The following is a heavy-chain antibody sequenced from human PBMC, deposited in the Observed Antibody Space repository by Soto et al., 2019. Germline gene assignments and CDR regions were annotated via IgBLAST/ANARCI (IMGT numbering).Heavy chain of an antibody. J-gene: IGHJ6*02. Sequence: SETLSLTCTVSGGSISSYYWSWIRQPPGKGLEWIGYIYYSGSTNYNPSLKSRVTISVDTSKNQFSLKLSSVTAADTAVYYCARDRRGSYCSGGSCYPGGVYYYYYYGMDVWGQGTTVTV. CDR3: ARDRRGSYCSGGSCYPGGVYYYYYYGMDV. CDR2: IYYSGST. V-gene: IGHV4-59*01. D-gene: IGHD2-15*01. CDR1: GGSISSYY.